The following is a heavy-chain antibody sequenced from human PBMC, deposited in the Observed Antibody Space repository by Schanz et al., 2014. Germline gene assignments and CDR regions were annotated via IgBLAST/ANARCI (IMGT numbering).Heavy chain of an antibody. Sequence: EVQLLESGGGLVQPGGSLRLSCAASGFTFSSYAMSWVRQAPGKGLEYVSAISANGGSTYHAPSVQGRFTMSRDNSKNTLYLQMGSLRAEDMAVYYCARDKGGYYPFDYWGQGTLVTVSS. CDR3: ARDKGGYYPFDY. V-gene: IGHV3-64*01. CDR2: ISANGGST. CDR1: GFTFSSYA. D-gene: IGHD3-3*01. J-gene: IGHJ4*02.